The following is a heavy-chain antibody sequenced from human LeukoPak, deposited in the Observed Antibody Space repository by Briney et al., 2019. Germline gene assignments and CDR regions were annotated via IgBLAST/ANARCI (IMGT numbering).Heavy chain of an antibody. CDR1: GFTLGAYS. CDR3: IRVSTWSTSTWVFDF. Sequence: PGRSLRLACITSGFTLGAYSMSWVSQPPGKGREWVGFNSSKVYGGTIEYAASVKGRFTISRDDSKSIAYMQMNRLKTEDTAVYYCIRVSTWSTSTWVFDFWGQGTLVTVSS. V-gene: IGHV3-49*04. D-gene: IGHD3-3*01. J-gene: IGHJ4*02. CDR2: NSSKVYGGTI.